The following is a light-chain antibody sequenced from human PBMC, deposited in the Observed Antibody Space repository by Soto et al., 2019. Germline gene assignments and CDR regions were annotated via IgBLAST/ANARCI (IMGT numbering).Light chain of an antibody. J-gene: IGLJ2*01. V-gene: IGLV2-23*01. CDR3: CSHAGDHVV. Sequence: QPVLTQPASVSGSPGQSITISCTGTTSDIGSYKFVSWYQQHPGKAPKLMIYEGSKRPSGVSDRFSASKSGNTASLTISGLQAEDEAGYYCCSHAGDHVVFGGGTKLTVL. CDR2: EGS. CDR1: TSDIGSYKF.